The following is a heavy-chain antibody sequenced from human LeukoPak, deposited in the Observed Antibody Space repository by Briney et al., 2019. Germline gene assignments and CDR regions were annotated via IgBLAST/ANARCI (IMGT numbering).Heavy chain of an antibody. CDR1: GFTFSDYY. Sequence: GGSLRLSCAASGFTFSDYYMSWIRQAPGKGLEWVSYISSSSSYTNYADSVKGRFTISRDNAKNSLYLQMNSLRAEDTAVYYCAKARAGYGWFDPWGQGTLVTVSS. CDR2: ISSSSSYT. CDR3: AKARAGYGWFDP. D-gene: IGHD3-9*01. J-gene: IGHJ5*02. V-gene: IGHV3-11*05.